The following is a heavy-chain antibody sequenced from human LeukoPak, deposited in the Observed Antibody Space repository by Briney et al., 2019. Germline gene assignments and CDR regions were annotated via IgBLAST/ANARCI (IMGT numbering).Heavy chain of an antibody. J-gene: IGHJ1*01. D-gene: IGHD3-22*01. CDR1: GYTFTSYG. V-gene: IGHV1-18*01. CDR3: AGPHSSGYYGLYFQH. CDR2: ISAYNGNT. Sequence: ASVKVSSKASGYTFTSYGISWVRQAPGQGLEWMGWISAYNGNTNYAQKLQGRVTMTTATSTSTAYMELRSLRSDDTAVYYCAGPHSSGYYGLYFQHWGQGTLVTVSS.